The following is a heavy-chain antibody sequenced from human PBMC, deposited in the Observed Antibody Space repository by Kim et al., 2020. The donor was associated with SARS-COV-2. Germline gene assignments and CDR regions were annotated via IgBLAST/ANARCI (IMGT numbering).Heavy chain of an antibody. J-gene: IGHJ2*01. CDR3: ARGGGPRWDWYFDL. CDR1: GFSFSNYA. Sequence: GGSLRLSCAASGFSFSNYAMHWVRQAPGKEWVAVISYDGSNKYYADSVKGRFTISRDNSKNTLYLQMNSLRAEDTALYYCARGGGPRWDWYFDLWGRGTLVTVSS. D-gene: IGHD3-16*01. CDR2: ISYDGSNK. V-gene: IGHV3-30-3*01.